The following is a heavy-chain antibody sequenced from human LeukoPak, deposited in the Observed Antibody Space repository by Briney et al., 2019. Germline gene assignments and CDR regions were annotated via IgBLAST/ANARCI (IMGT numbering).Heavy chain of an antibody. D-gene: IGHD3-22*01. J-gene: IGHJ4*02. CDR1: GFTFTSYD. CDR2: ISAGGSTI. Sequence: GGSLRLSCEASGFTFTSYDMNWVRQAPGKGLEWVSVISAGGSTIYYADSVKGRFTISRDNSKNTAYLQMNSLKTEDTAVYYCTRQGEGVDYYDSSGYYTDYWGQGTLVTVSS. V-gene: IGHV3-23*01. CDR3: TRQGEGVDYYDSSGYYTDY.